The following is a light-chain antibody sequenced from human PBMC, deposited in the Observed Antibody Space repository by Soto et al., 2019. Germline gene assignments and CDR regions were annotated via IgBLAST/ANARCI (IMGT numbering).Light chain of an antibody. Sequence: ENVLTQSPGTLSLSPGERAILSCRASQSVGNNYLGRFQQKLGQAPRLLIYGASNRATGIPDRFSGSGSGTDFTLTISRLEPEDFAVYYCQQYARSPLTFGGGTRVEIK. V-gene: IGKV3-20*01. CDR1: QSVGNNY. CDR3: QQYARSPLT. J-gene: IGKJ4*01. CDR2: GAS.